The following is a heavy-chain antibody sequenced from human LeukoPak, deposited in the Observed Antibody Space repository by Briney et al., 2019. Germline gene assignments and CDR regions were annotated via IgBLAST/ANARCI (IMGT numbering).Heavy chain of an antibody. J-gene: IGHJ4*01. CDR2: IYTSGSS. D-gene: IGHD3-3*01. CDR3: ARERHDFWSGHDY. V-gene: IGHV4-61*02. CDR1: GGSISSGCYY. Sequence: PSQTLSLTCTVSGGSISSGCYYWSWIRQPAGKGREWIGRIYTSGSSNYNPSLKSRVTISVDTSKNQFSLKLSAVTAADTAVYYCARERHDFWSGHDYWRHRTLVTVSS.